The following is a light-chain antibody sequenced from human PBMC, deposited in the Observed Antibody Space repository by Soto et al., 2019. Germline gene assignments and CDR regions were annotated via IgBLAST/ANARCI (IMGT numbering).Light chain of an antibody. Sequence: QSVLTQPPSVSAAPGQKVTISCSGSSSNIGNNYVSWYQHLPGTAPKLLIYDNNKRPSGIPDRFSGSKSGTSATLGITGLQTGDEADYYCETWESSLSAVVFGGGTKVTVL. CDR2: DNN. CDR1: SSNIGNNY. CDR3: ETWESSLSAVV. J-gene: IGLJ3*02. V-gene: IGLV1-51*01.